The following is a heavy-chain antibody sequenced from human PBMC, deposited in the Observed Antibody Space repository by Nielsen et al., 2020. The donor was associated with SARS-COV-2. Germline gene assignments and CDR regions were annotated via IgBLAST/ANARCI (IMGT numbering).Heavy chain of an antibody. CDR3: VRAPWNSSGRYSWFDP. V-gene: IGHV3-64D*08. Sequence: GGSLRLSCSASGFMFSDYAMYWVRQAPGKRLEYVSSISSKGGATYYADSVKGRFTISRDNSKNTLHLQMSSLRVEDRALYYCVRAPWNSSGRYSWFDPWGQGTLVTVSS. CDR2: ISSKGGAT. CDR1: GFMFSDYA. J-gene: IGHJ5*02. D-gene: IGHD6-25*01.